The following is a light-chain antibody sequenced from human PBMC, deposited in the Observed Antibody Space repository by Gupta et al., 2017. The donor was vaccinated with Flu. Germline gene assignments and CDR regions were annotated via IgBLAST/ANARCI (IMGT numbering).Light chain of an antibody. J-gene: IGLJ1*01. Sequence: SYSLTQPPSMPVPSGPTTSITCSGDKLGDKYVCWYQQKPGQSPVLVIYQDDKRPSGIPERFSGSNSGNTATLTISGTQAVDEADYYCQAWDSNTAFYVFGTGTRVTVL. CDR1: KLGDKY. CDR2: QDD. CDR3: QAWDSNTAFYV. V-gene: IGLV3-1*01.